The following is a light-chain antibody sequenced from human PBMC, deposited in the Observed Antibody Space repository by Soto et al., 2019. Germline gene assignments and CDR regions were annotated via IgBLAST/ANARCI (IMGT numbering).Light chain of an antibody. V-gene: IGKV3-15*01. CDR3: QQSNNWPWT. CDR1: QSVSGK. CDR2: DAS. Sequence: EVLMTQSPATLSVSPWERATLSCRASQSVSGKLAWYQQKPGQAPRLLIYDASTRATGIPARFSGSGSGTEFTLTISSLQSEDFAVYYCQQSNNWPWTFGQGTKV. J-gene: IGKJ1*01.